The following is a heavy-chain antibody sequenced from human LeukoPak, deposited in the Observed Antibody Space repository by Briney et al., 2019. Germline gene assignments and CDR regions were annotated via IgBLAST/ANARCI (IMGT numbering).Heavy chain of an antibody. J-gene: IGHJ4*02. Sequence: GSLRLSCAASGFTFSSYAMHWVRQAPGKGLEWVAVISYDGSNKYYADSVKGRFTISRDNSKNTLYLQMNSLRAEDTAVYYCASFGQQLVRDHPDYWGQGTLVTVSS. CDR1: GFTFSSYA. CDR3: ASFGQQLVRDHPDY. CDR2: ISYDGSNK. D-gene: IGHD6-13*01. V-gene: IGHV3-30-3*01.